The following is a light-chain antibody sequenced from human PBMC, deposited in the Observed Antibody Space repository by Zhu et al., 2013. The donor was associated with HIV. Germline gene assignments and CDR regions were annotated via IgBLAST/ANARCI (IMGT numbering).Light chain of an antibody. CDR2: GAS. J-gene: IGKJ1*01. CDR1: QSVSSY. CDR3: QQYGSSPRT. V-gene: IGKV3-20*01. Sequence: EIVLTQSPATLSLSPGEGATLSCRASQSVSSYLAWYQQKPGQAPRLLIYGASSSATGIPDRFSGSGSGTDFTLTINRLEPEDFAVYYCQQYGSSPRTFGQGTKVEIE.